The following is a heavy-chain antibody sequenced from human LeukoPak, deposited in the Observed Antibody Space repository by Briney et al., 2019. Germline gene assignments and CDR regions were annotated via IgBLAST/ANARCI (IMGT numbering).Heavy chain of an antibody. J-gene: IGHJ4*02. D-gene: IGHD6-19*01. Sequence: GASVKVSCKASGYTFTSYDINWVRQATGQGLEWMGWMNPNSGNTGYAQKFQGRVTMTTDTSTSTAYMELRSLRSDDTAVYYCARAQLAIAVAGNFDYWGQGTLVTVSS. V-gene: IGHV1-8*01. CDR1: GYTFTSYD. CDR3: ARAQLAIAVAGNFDY. CDR2: MNPNSGNT.